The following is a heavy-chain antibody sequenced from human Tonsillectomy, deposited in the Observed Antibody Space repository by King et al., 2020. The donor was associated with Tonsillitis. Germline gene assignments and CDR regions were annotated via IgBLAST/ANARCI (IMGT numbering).Heavy chain of an antibody. Sequence: VQLVESGGGVVQPGGSLRLSCAASGFTFSSYGMHWVRQAPGKGLEWVAFIRYDGSNKYYADSVKGRFTISRDNSKNTLYLQMNSLRAEDTAVYYCAKDLPLNPPPYYDFWSGYYGGSPPDGYWGQGTLVTVSS. J-gene: IGHJ4*02. V-gene: IGHV3-30*02. D-gene: IGHD3-3*01. CDR1: GFTFSSYG. CDR2: IRYDGSNK. CDR3: AKDLPLNPPPYYDFWSGYYGGSPPDGY.